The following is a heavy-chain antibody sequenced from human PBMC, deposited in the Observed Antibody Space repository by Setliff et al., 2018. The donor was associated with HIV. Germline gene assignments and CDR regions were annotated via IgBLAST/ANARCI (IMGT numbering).Heavy chain of an antibody. CDR1: GYSIRSGYY. D-gene: IGHD3-10*01. CDR3: TRAQISAPRPFDF. CDR2: INHKGVT. V-gene: IGHV4-38-2*01. J-gene: IGHJ4*02. Sequence: LSLTCAVSGYSIRSGYYWGWIRQSPERGLEWIGEINHKGVTNYSPSLLRRATVSADTSKNQFSLRLSSVTAADTALYFCTRAQISAPRPFDFWGQGTLVSSPQ.